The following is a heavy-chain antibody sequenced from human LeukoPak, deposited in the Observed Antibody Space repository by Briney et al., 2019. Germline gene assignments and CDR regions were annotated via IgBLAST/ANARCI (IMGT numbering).Heavy chain of an antibody. CDR1: GGTFSSYA. CDR3: ASYSCGWYRGLYFDY. J-gene: IGHJ4*02. CDR2: IIPIFGTA. V-gene: IGHV1-69*05. Sequence: SVKVSCKASGGTFSSYAISWVRQAPGQGLEWMGTIIPIFGTANYAQKFQGRVTITTDESTSTAYMELSSLRSEDTAVYYCASYSCGWYRGLYFDYWGQGTLVTVSS. D-gene: IGHD6-19*01.